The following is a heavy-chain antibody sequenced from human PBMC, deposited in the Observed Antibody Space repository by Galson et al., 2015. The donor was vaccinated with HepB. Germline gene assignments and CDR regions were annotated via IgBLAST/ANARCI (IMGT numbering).Heavy chain of an antibody. CDR1: GFTFSRDW. CDR2: IKPDGSER. D-gene: IGHD3-3*02. Sequence: LRLSCAASGFTFSRDWVGWVRQAPGKGLEWVANIKPDGSERYYVDSVKGRFTISRDNAKNSLYLQMNSLRAEDTAVYYCARDTTDWHFLESWGQGTLVTVSS. CDR3: ARDTTDWHFLES. J-gene: IGHJ4*02. V-gene: IGHV3-7*03.